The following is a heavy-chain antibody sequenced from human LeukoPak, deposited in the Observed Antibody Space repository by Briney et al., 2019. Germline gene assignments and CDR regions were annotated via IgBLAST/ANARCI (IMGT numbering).Heavy chain of an antibody. Sequence: GKSLRLSCAASGFTFSNYAMHWVRQAPGRGLEWVSLISSGGTYEYYADSVKGRLTISRDNSKNTLYLQLNSLRAEDTAVYYCARDSTYYYDSGSSGPHYFDNWGQGTLVTVSS. CDR3: ARDSTYYYDSGSSGPHYFDN. CDR1: GFTFSNYA. D-gene: IGHD3-10*01. J-gene: IGHJ4*02. V-gene: IGHV3-30*01. CDR2: ISSGGTYE.